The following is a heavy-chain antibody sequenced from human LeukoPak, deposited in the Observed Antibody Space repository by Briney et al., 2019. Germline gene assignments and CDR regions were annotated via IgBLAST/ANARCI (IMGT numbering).Heavy chain of an antibody. CDR3: ARMGRSRGSLPNSYYYMDV. J-gene: IGHJ6*03. CDR2: IIPMFGSP. Sequence: ASVKVSCKASGDIFNSYSISWVRQAPGQGLEWRGGIIPMFGSPNYAQKFQGRVTISTDQFTPTAYMELSSLSSEDTAVYYCARMGRSRGSLPNSYYYMDVWGKGTTVTVSS. V-gene: IGHV1-69*05. D-gene: IGHD1-26*01. CDR1: GDIFNSYS.